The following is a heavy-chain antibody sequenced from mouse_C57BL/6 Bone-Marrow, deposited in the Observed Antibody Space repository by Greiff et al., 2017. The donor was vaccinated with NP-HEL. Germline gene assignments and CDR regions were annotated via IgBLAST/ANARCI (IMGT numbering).Heavy chain of an antibody. J-gene: IGHJ3*01. D-gene: IGHD2-4*01. V-gene: IGHV1-42*01. CDR3: ARGLRRFSWFAY. CDR2: INPSTGGT. Sequence: EVQLQQSGPELVKPGASVKISCKASGYSFTGYCMNWVKQSPEKSLEWIGEINPSTGGTTYNQKFKAKATLTVDKSSSTAYMQLKSLTSEDSAVYYCARGLRRFSWFAYWGQGTLVTVSA. CDR1: GYSFTGYC.